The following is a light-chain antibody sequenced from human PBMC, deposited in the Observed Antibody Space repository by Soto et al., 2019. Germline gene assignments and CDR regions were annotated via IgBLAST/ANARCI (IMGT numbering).Light chain of an antibody. J-gene: IGLJ1*01. V-gene: IGLV2-14*01. CDR1: SSDVGGYNY. Sequence: QSALTQPASVSGSPGQSITISCTGTSSDVGGYNYVSWYQQHPGKAPKLMIYEVSNRPSGVSNRFSGSKSGNTASLTISGLQAEAEADYYCSSYTRSSTLVFGTGTKLTVL. CDR3: SSYTRSSTLV. CDR2: EVS.